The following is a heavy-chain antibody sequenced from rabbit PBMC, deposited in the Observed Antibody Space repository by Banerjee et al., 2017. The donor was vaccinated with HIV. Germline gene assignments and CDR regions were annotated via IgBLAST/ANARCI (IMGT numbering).Heavy chain of an antibody. Sequence: QEQLEESGGDLVKPEGSLTLTCTASGFSFSSSYWICWVRQAPGKGLEWIACIDAVVSSKTYYANWAKGRFTITKTSSTTVTLQMTSLTAADTATYFCARGYDGSSDYRTRLDLWGPGTLVTVS. CDR2: IDAVVSSKT. D-gene: IGHD8-1*01. J-gene: IGHJ6*01. CDR3: ARGYDGSSDYRTRLDL. CDR1: GFSFSSSYW. V-gene: IGHV1S45*01.